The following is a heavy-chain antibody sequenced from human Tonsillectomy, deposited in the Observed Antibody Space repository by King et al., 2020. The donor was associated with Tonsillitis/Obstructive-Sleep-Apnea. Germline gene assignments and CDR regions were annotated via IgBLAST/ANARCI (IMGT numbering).Heavy chain of an antibody. V-gene: IGHV5-51*01. CDR1: GYSFTSYW. J-gene: IGHJ5*02. Sequence: QLVQSGAEVKKPGESLKISCKGSGYSFTSYWIGWVRQMPGKGLEWMGIIYPGDSATRYSPFFQGQLTSSADKSISTAHLQGNSLKASYFAIYYCALQYNNLNYADHYNWLDPWGQGTLVTVSS. CDR3: ALQYNNLNYADHYNWLDP. D-gene: IGHD1-7*01. CDR2: IYPGDSAT.